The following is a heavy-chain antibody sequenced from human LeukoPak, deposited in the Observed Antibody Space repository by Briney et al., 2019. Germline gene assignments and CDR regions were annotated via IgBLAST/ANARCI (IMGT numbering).Heavy chain of an antibody. J-gene: IGHJ6*02. V-gene: IGHV4-59*02. CDR2: IYYSGST. CDR1: GGSVNSYY. CDR3: ARGSIVVVPAAHTYYYGMDV. Sequence: KPSETLSLTCTVSGGSVNSYYWSWIRQPPGKGLEWIGYIYYSGSTNYNPSLKSRVTISVDTSKNQFSLKLSSVTAADTAVYYCARGSIVVVPAAHTYYYGMDVWGQGTTVTVSS. D-gene: IGHD2-2*01.